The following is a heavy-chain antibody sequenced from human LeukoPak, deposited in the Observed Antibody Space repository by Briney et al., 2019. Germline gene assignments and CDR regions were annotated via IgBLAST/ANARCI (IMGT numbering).Heavy chain of an antibody. Sequence: SVKVSCKASGGTFSSYAISWVRQPPGQGLEWMGRIIPIVGIANHAQKFQGRVTIPADKSTSTAYMELSSLRSEDTAVYYCATRLDRTNNWFDPWGQGTLVTVSS. CDR1: GGTFSSYA. CDR3: ATRLDRTNNWFDP. CDR2: IIPIVGIA. V-gene: IGHV1-69*04. J-gene: IGHJ5*02. D-gene: IGHD6-19*01.